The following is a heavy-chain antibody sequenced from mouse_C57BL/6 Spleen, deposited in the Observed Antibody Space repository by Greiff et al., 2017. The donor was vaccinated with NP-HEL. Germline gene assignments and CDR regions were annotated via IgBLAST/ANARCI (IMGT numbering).Heavy chain of an antibody. Sequence: VKLMESGPGLVAPSQSLSITCTVSGFSLTSYGVDWVRQPPGQGLEWLGVIWGSGSTNYNSALMSRLSISKDNSKCKAVLKMNSLQTDDKAMYYCAKHGVTAPFDYWGQGTLVTVSA. J-gene: IGHJ3*01. V-gene: IGHV2-9*01. D-gene: IGHD2-2*01. CDR1: GFSLTSYG. CDR2: IWGSGST. CDR3: AKHGVTAPFDY.